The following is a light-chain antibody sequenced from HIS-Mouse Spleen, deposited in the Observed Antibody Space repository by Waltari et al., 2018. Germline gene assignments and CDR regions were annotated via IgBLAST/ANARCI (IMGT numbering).Light chain of an antibody. Sequence: SYELTQPSSVSVSPGQTARITCSGDVLAKKYARWFQQKPGQAPVLVIYKDSERPSGIPERFSGSSSGSTVTLTISGAQVEDEADYYCYSAADNSGVFGGGTKLNVL. J-gene: IGLJ2*01. CDR2: KDS. CDR1: VLAKKY. CDR3: YSAADNSGV. V-gene: IGLV3-27*01.